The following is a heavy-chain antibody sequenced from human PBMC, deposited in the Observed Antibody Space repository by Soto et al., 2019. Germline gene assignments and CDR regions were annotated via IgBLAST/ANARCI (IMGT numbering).Heavy chain of an antibody. V-gene: IGHV4-59*01. J-gene: IGHJ4*02. D-gene: IGHD1-26*01. CDR3: ARSGSYYTGLDY. CDR2: IYYSGST. Sequence: SETLCLTCTVSGGSISSYYWSWIRQPPGKGLEWIGYIYYSGSTNYNPSLKSRVTISVDTSKNQFSLKLSSVTAADTAVYYCARSGSYYTGLDYWGQGTLVTVSS. CDR1: GGSISSYY.